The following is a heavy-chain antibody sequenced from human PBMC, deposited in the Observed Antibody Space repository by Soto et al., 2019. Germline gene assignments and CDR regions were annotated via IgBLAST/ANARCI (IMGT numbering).Heavy chain of an antibody. Sequence: PGGSLRLSCAASGFTVSSNYMSWVRQAPGTGLEWVSVIYSGGSTYYADSVKGRFTISRDNCKNTMYLQMNSMRAEDTAVYYCARDCRHSVGSDYAQLPYYFDSWGQGSLVTVSS. V-gene: IGHV3-53*01. J-gene: IGHJ4*02. CDR1: GFTVSSNY. D-gene: IGHD2-2*01. CDR2: IYSGGST. CDR3: ARDCRHSVGSDYAQLPYYFDS.